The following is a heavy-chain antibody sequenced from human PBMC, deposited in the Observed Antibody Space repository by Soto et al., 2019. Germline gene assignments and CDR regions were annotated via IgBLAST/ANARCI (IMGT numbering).Heavy chain of an antibody. V-gene: IGHV2-5*02. J-gene: IGHJ4*02. Sequence: QITLRESGPTLVKPTQTLTLTCTFSGFSLNTRGVGVGWIRQPPGKALEWLALIYWDDDRRYSPSLKNRLTITRDTPRNQVVLKMSNMHSVDTATYSCAHTRWFNGSGFSHFDYWARESWSPSPQ. CDR2: IYWDDDR. D-gene: IGHD3-22*01. CDR1: GFSLNTRGVG. CDR3: AHTRWFNGSGFSHFDY.